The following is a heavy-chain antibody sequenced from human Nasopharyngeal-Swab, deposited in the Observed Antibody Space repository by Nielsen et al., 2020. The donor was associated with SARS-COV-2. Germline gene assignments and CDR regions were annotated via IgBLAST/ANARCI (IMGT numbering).Heavy chain of an antibody. CDR3: AREGLGNDFDY. D-gene: IGHD5-12*01. J-gene: IGHJ4*02. CDR1: GFTVSTNY. CDR2: IYNGGST. Sequence: GGSLRLSCAASGFTVSTNYMSWVRQAPGKGLEWVSVIYNGGSTYYADSVKGRFTISRDNSKNTLYLQMNSLRAEDTAVYYCAREGLGNDFDYWGQGTLVTVSS. V-gene: IGHV3-53*01.